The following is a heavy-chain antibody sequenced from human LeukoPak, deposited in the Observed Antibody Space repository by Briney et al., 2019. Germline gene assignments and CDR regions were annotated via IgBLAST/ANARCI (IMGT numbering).Heavy chain of an antibody. CDR1: GFTFSSYG. J-gene: IGHJ3*02. CDR2: ISYDGSNQ. Sequence: GGSLRLSCAASGFTFSSYGMHWVRQAPGKGLEWVAVISYDGSNQYYADSVKGRFTISRDNSKNTLYLQMNSLRAEDTAVYYCAKDKGGGYGNDGFDIWGRGTMVAVSS. V-gene: IGHV3-30*18. D-gene: IGHD3-16*01. CDR3: AKDKGGGYGNDGFDI.